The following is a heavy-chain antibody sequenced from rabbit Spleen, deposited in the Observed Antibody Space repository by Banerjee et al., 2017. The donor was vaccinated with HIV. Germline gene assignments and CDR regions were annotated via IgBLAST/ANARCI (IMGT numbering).Heavy chain of an antibody. CDR2: IYTGSSGST. CDR3: ARDASSSDYYRDTRLDL. V-gene: IGHV1S45*01. J-gene: IGHJ3*01. CDR1: GFSFNSYY. D-gene: IGHD1-1*01. Sequence: QEQLVESGGGLVKPEGSLTLTCTASGFSFNSYYMCWVRQAPGKGLEWIACIYTGSSGSTYYASWVNGRFTISSHNAQNTVDLQMNSLTAADTATYFCARDASSSDYYRDTRLDLWGQGTLVTVS.